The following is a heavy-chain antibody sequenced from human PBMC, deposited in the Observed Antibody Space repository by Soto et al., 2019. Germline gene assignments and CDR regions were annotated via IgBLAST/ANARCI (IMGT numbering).Heavy chain of an antibody. Sequence: GGSLRLSCAASGFTFSSYAMSWVRQAPGKGLEWVSAISGSGGSTYYADSVKGRFTISRDNSKNTLYLQMNSLRAEDTAVYYCAKSNYDSSGYYYVKAFAYWGQGTLVTVSS. CDR2: ISGSGGST. CDR3: AKSNYDSSGYYYVKAFAY. J-gene: IGHJ4*02. CDR1: GFTFSSYA. V-gene: IGHV3-23*01. D-gene: IGHD3-22*01.